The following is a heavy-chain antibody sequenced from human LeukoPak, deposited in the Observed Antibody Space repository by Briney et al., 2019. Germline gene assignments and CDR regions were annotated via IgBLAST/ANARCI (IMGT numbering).Heavy chain of an antibody. CDR3: ARMVPNYDFWSGLIPDYFDY. CDR2: IYSGGST. J-gene: IGHJ4*02. CDR1: GFTVSSNY. Sequence: GGSLRLSCAASGFTVSSNYMSWVRQAPGKGLEWVSVIYSGGSTYYADSVKGRFTISRDNSKNTLYLQMNSLRAEVTAVYYCARMVPNYDFWSGLIPDYFDYWGQGTLVTVSS. V-gene: IGHV3-53*01. D-gene: IGHD3-3*01.